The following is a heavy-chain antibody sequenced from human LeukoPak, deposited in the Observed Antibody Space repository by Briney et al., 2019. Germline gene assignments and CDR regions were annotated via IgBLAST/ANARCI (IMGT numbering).Heavy chain of an antibody. Sequence: SGGSLRLSCAASGFTVSNMYMTWVRQAPGKGLEWVSLIYGDGRTSYADSVKGRCTISRDNSKNTLDLQVNSLRAEDTAVYYCAKDLKKYCSSTSCINANWFDPWGQGTLVTVSS. D-gene: IGHD2-2*01. J-gene: IGHJ5*02. CDR3: AKDLKKYCSSTSCINANWFDP. CDR2: IYGDGRT. CDR1: GFTVSNMY. V-gene: IGHV3-53*01.